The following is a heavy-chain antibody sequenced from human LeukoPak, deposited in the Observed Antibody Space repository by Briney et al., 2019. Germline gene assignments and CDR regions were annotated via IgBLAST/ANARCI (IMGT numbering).Heavy chain of an antibody. CDR3: AAGDYYDSSGYYGWYFDL. D-gene: IGHD3-22*01. CDR2: IVVGSGNT. Sequence: TSVKVSCKASGFTFTSSAVQWVRQARGQRLGWIGWIVVGSGNTNYAQKFQERVTITRDMYTSTAYMELSSLRSEDTAVYYCAAGDYYDSSGYYGWYFDLWGRGTLVTVSS. J-gene: IGHJ2*01. V-gene: IGHV1-58*01. CDR1: GFTFTSSA.